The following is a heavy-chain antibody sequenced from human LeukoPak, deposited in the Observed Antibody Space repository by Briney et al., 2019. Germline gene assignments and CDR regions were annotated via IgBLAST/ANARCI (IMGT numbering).Heavy chain of an antibody. J-gene: IGHJ4*02. CDR1: GFTFSSYA. CDR2: ISGSGGST. V-gene: IGHV3-23*01. CDR3: AKAPRHYGDPYYFDY. D-gene: IGHD4-17*01. Sequence: GGSLRLSCAASGFTFSSYAMSWVRQAPGKGLEWVSAISGSGGSTYYADSMKGRFTISRDNSKNTLYLQMNSLRAEDTAVYYCAKAPRHYGDPYYFDYWGQGTLVTVSS.